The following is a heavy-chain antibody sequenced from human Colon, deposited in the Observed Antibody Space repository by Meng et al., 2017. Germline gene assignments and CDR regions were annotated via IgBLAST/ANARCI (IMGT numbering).Heavy chain of an antibody. CDR3: ARGDNWNDLDY. CDR1: GFIFSYYA. CDR2: ISYDEKNR. Sequence: GGSLRLSCTASGFIFSYYAIHWVRQAPGKGLEWVAVISYDEKNRYYADSVKGRFTISRDNSKDTLYLEMNRLRPEDTAVYYCARGDNWNDLDYWGQGTLVTVSS. D-gene: IGHD1-20*01. J-gene: IGHJ4*02. V-gene: IGHV3-30*04.